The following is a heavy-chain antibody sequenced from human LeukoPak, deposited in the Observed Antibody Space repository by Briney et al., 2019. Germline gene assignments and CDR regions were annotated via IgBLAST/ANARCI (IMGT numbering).Heavy chain of an antibody. V-gene: IGHV4-61*02. J-gene: IGHJ4*02. CDR1: GGSISSGSYY. Sequence: PSQTLSLTCTVSGGSISSGSYYWSWIRQPAGKGLEWIGRIYMSGSTNYNPSLKSRVTMSVDTSKNQFSLKLTSVTAADTAVYYCARSGTVGAMPVWGQGTLVTVSS. CDR3: ARSGTVGAMPV. CDR2: IYMSGST. D-gene: IGHD1-26*01.